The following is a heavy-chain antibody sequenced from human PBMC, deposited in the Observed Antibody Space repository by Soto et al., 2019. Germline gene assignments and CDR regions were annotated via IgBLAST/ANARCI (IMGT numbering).Heavy chain of an antibody. Sequence: SETLSLTCTVSGGSISSGGYSWTWIRQSPGKGLEWIGYTYQSGSAYYNPSLKSRVTISVDRSKNQFSLNLTSVTAADTAVYYCARDYYGMDVWGQGTTVTV. CDR1: GGSISSGGYS. CDR3: ARDYYGMDV. CDR2: TYQSGSA. J-gene: IGHJ6*02. V-gene: IGHV4-30-2*06.